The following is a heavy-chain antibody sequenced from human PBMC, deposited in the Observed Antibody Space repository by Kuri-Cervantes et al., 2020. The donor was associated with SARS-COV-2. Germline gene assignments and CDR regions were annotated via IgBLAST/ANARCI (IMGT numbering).Heavy chain of an antibody. CDR3: ARPSIAARADAFDI. CDR2: IYHSGST. V-gene: IGHV4-30-2*01. D-gene: IGHD6-6*01. Sequence: LRLSCTVSGGSISSGGYYWSWIRQPPGKGLEWIGYIYHSGSTYYNPSLKSRVTISVDRSKNQFSLKLSSVTAADTAVYYCARPSIAARADAFDIWGQGTMVTVSS. CDR1: GGSISSGGYY. J-gene: IGHJ3*02.